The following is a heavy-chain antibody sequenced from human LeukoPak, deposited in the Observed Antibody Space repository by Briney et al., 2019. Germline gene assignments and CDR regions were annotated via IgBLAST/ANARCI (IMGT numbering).Heavy chain of an antibody. V-gene: IGHV3-23*01. CDR2: ISGSGGST. CDR1: GFTFSSYA. J-gene: IGHJ3*02. D-gene: IGHD2-15*01. Sequence: GGSLRLSCAASGFTFSSYAMSWVRQAPGKGLEWVPAISGSGGSTYYADSVKGRFTISRDDSKNTLYLQMNSLRAEDTAVYYCAKTLEGYIVVVVAATVAFDIWGQGTMVTVSS. CDR3: AKTLEGYIVVVVAATVAFDI.